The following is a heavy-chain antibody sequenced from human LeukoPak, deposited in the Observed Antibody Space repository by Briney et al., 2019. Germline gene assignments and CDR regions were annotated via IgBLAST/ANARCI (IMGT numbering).Heavy chain of an antibody. Sequence: PSETLSLTCIVSGGSISSSSYYWDWIRQPPGKGLEWIGSFSYSGSINYNPSLKSRVTISVDTSKNQFSLKLSSVTAADTAVYYCARDRFDYDYVWGSYRPLHRWFDPWGQGTLVTVSS. D-gene: IGHD3-16*02. CDR1: GGSISSSSYY. CDR2: FSYSGSI. V-gene: IGHV4-39*07. CDR3: ARDRFDYDYVWGSYRPLHRWFDP. J-gene: IGHJ5*02.